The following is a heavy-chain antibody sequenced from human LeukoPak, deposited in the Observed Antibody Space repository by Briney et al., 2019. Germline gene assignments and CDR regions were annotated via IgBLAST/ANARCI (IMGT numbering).Heavy chain of an antibody. CDR1: GFTFNTYA. Sequence: PGGSLRLSCAASGFTFNTYAMSWVRQAPGKGLEWVSAISTGGVNTYYTDSVKGRFTISRDNSKNTLYLQMNSLRAEDTAVYFCAKEQMMYSSSPFHYWGQGTLVTVSA. CDR3: AKEQMMYSSSPFHY. V-gene: IGHV3-23*01. D-gene: IGHD6-19*01. CDR2: ISTGGVNT. J-gene: IGHJ4*02.